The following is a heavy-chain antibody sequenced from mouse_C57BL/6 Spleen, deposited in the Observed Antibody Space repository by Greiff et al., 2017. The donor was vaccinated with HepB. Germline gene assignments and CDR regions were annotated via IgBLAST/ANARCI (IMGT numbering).Heavy chain of an antibody. V-gene: IGHV5-17*01. D-gene: IGHD1-1*01. Sequence: EVMLVESGGGLVKPGGSLKLSCAASGFTFSDYGMHWVRQAPEKGLEWVAYISSGSSTIYYADTVKGRFTISRDIAKNTLFLQMTSLSSEDTAMYYCARRGNYGSSSFYWYFDVWGTGTTVTVSS. CDR2: ISSGSSTI. CDR3: ARRGNYGSSSFYWYFDV. CDR1: GFTFSDYG. J-gene: IGHJ1*03.